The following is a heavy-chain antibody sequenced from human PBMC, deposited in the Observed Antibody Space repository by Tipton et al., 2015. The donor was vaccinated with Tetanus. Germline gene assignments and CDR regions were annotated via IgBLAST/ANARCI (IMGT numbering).Heavy chain of an antibody. CDR2: IIPIFSTA. CDR1: GGTFSSYA. D-gene: IGHD1-7*01. V-gene: IGHV1-69*01. CDR3: ARSGRLELRWFDP. J-gene: IGHJ5*02. Sequence: QLVQSGAEVKKPGSSVKVSCKASGGTFSSYAISWVRQAPGQGLEWMGGIIPIFSTANYAQKFQGRVTITADESTSTAYMELSSLRSEDTAVYYWARSGRLELRWFDPWGQGTLVTVSS.